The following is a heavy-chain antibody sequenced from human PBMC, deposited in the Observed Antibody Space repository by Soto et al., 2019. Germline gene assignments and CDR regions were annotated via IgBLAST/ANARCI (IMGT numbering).Heavy chain of an antibody. D-gene: IGHD3-3*02. V-gene: IGHV3-23*01. CDR3: EKRRDPYIFYFYYGRAV. J-gene: IGHJ6*04. CDR2: ISGSSSGT. Sequence: EARLLESGGGLIQPGGSLRLSCEASGFNFGAYAMSWVRQAPGKGLEWVSGISGSSSGTYYTDSVKGRFTISRDNSKNTLYLKIKPLTVKDRAVFFCEKRRDPYIFYFYYGRAVWGKGPASTFS. CDR1: GFNFGAYA.